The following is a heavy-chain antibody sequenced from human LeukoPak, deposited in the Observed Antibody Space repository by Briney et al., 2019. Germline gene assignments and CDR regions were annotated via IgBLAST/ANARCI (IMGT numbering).Heavy chain of an antibody. CDR1: GDTFTGYH. D-gene: IGHD6-19*01. Sequence: ASVKVSCKASGDTFTGYHLHWMRQAPGQGLEWMGWINPHSGDTKSVQWFQGRVTMTRDTSISTAYMELSRLRSDDTAVYYCARGGVGAGTGAFDLWGQGTMVTVSS. V-gene: IGHV1-2*02. J-gene: IGHJ3*01. CDR3: ARGGVGAGTGAFDL. CDR2: INPHSGDT.